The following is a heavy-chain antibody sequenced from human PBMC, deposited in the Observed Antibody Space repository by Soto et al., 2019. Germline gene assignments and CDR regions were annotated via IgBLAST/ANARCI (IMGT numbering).Heavy chain of an antibody. CDR1: GGSISSGGYY. J-gene: IGHJ6*03. Sequence: PSETLSLTCTVSGGSISSGGYYWSWIRQHPGKGLEWIGYIYYSGSTYYNPSLESRVTISVDTSKNQFSLKLSSVTAADTAVYYCARGSPYYDFWSGSITYYYMDVWGKGTTVTVSS. CDR2: IYYSGST. V-gene: IGHV4-31*03. CDR3: ARGSPYYDFWSGSITYYYMDV. D-gene: IGHD3-3*01.